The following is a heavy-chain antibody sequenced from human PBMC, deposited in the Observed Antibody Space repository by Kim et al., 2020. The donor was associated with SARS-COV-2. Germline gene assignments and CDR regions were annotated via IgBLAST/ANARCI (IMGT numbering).Heavy chain of an antibody. CDR2: ISTGGARA. Sequence: GGSLRLSCAASGFIFSDYSMNWVRQAPGKGLEWVAYISTGGARAAYTDSVKGRFTISRDNAENSLFLQMNSLRDEDTAVYYCTRETGWDIRADYWGPGTLVTVSS. J-gene: IGHJ4*02. V-gene: IGHV3-48*02. CDR1: GFIFSDYS. D-gene: IGHD2-15*01. CDR3: TRETGWDIRADY.